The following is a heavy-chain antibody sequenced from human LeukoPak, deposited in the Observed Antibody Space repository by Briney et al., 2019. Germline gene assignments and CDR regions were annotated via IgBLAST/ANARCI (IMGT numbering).Heavy chain of an antibody. CDR1: GFTYSSYW. V-gene: IGHV3-30*18. CDR2: ISHDGTNK. Sequence: GSLRLSCAASGFTYSSYWMTWVRQAPGKGLEGVTVISHDGTNKYYADSVEGRFTISRDNSNSTLYLQMNSLRPDDTAVYYCAKNRQSGYINYGMDVWGQGTTVTLSS. J-gene: IGHJ6*02. CDR3: AKNRQSGYINYGMDV. D-gene: IGHD5-12*01.